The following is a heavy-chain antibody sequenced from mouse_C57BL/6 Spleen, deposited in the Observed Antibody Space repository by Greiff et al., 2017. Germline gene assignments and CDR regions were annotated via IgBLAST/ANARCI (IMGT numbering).Heavy chain of an antibody. Sequence: EVQLQQSGPVLVKPGASVKMSCKASGYTFTDYYMNWVKQSHGKSLEWIGVINPYNGGTSYNQKFKGKATLTVDKSSSTAYMELNSLTSEDSAVYYCARSGNGSSPRDYWGQGTSVTVSS. V-gene: IGHV1-19*01. J-gene: IGHJ4*01. CDR3: ARSGNGSSPRDY. D-gene: IGHD1-1*01. CDR2: INPYNGGT. CDR1: GYTFTDYY.